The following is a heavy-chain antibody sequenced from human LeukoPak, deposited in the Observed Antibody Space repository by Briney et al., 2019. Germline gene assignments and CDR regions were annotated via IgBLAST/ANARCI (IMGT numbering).Heavy chain of an antibody. V-gene: IGHV3-30-3*01. Sequence: GGSLGLSCAASGFTFSSYSMQWVRQAPGKGLEWVAVISYDGSNKYYADSVKGRFTVSRDNSKNTLYLQINSLRAEDTAMFHCARDGYNFAFDYWGQGTLVTVSS. J-gene: IGHJ4*02. D-gene: IGHD5-24*01. CDR3: ARDGYNFAFDY. CDR2: ISYDGSNK. CDR1: GFTFSSYS.